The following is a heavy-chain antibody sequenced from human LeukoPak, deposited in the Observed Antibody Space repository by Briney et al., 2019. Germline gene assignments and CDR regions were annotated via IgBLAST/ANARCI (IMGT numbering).Heavy chain of an antibody. CDR2: ISSSSSYI. Sequence: GGSLRLSCAASGFTFSSYSMNWVRQAPGKGLEWVSSISSSSSYIYYADSVKGRFTISRDNAKNSLYLQMNSLRAEDTAVYYCAMETVTGPYGVDVWGQGTTVTVSS. D-gene: IGHD4-17*01. V-gene: IGHV3-21*01. CDR1: GFTFSSYS. CDR3: AMETVTGPYGVDV. J-gene: IGHJ6*02.